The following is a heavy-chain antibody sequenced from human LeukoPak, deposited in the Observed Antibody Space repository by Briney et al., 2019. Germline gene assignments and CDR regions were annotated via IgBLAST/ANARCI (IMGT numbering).Heavy chain of an antibody. Sequence: PSETLSLTCTVSGGSISPYYWSWIRQPPGKGLEWIGYIQYSGSTSYNPSLKSRVTISVDTSKNQFSLKLSSVTAADTAVYYCARRSTKENGFDFWGQGTLVTVSS. J-gene: IGHJ4*02. D-gene: IGHD1-1*01. CDR1: GGSISPYY. CDR3: ARRSTKENGFDF. CDR2: IQYSGST. V-gene: IGHV4-59*08.